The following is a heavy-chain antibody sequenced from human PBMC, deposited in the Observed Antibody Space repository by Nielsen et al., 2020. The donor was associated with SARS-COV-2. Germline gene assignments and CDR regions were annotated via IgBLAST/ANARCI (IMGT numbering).Heavy chain of an antibody. V-gene: IGHV7-4-1*02. Sequence: ASVKVSCKASGYTFTSYAMNWVRQAPGQGLEWMGWINTNTGNPTYAQGFTGRFVFSLDTSVSTAYLQISSLKAEDTAVYYCARVYSSSWFTKPQNWFDPWGQGTLVTVSS. J-gene: IGHJ5*02. D-gene: IGHD6-13*01. CDR1: GYTFTSYA. CDR2: INTNTGNP. CDR3: ARVYSSSWFTKPQNWFDP.